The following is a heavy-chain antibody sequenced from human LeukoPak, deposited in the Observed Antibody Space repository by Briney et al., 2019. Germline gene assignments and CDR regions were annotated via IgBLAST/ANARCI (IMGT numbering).Heavy chain of an antibody. D-gene: IGHD1-7*01. CDR1: GGTFSNYA. CDR3: ARVRSLGTYVFDY. V-gene: IGHV1-69*04. J-gene: IGHJ4*02. Sequence: SVKVSCKASGGTFSNYAISWVRQAPGQGPEWMGRIIPMLDITDYAQKFQGRVTITADKSVYTAYMELSSLRSEDTAVYYCARVRSLGTYVFDYWGQGTLVTVS. CDR2: IIPMLDIT.